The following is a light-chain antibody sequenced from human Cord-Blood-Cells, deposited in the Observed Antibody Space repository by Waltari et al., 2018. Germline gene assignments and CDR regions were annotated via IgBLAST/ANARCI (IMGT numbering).Light chain of an antibody. Sequence: QSALTQPASVSGSPGQSITISCTGTSSDVGSYNLVSWYQQHPGKAPKLMIYEGSKRPSGFYKLFSGSKSGNTASLTISGLQAEDEADYYCCSYAGSSTYVFGTGTKVTVL. CDR3: CSYAGSSTYV. CDR1: SSDVGSYNL. J-gene: IGLJ1*01. V-gene: IGLV2-23*01. CDR2: EGS.